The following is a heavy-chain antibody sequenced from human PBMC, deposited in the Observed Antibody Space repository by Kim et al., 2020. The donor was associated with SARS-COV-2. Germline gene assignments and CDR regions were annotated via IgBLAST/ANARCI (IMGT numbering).Heavy chain of an antibody. D-gene: IGHD3-3*01. V-gene: IGHV3-23*01. CDR3: AKDANYDFWSEYYYYMDV. J-gene: IGHJ6*03. CDR2: ISGSGGST. CDR1: GFTFSSYV. Sequence: GGSLRLSCAASGFTFSSYVMSWVRQAPGKGLEWVSAISGSGGSTYYADSVKGRFTISRDNSKNTLYLQMNSLRAEDTAVYYCAKDANYDFWSEYYYYMDVWDKGTTVTVSS.